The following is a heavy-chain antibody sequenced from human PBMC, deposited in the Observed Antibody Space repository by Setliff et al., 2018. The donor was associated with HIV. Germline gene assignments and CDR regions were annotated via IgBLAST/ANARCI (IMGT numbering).Heavy chain of an antibody. CDR1: GYSISSGYY. V-gene: IGHV4-38-2*01. J-gene: IGHJ4*02. Sequence: PSETLSLTCAVSGYSISSGYYWGWIRQPPGKGLEWIGSIYHSGSTYYNPSLKSRVTISVDTSKNQFSLKLSSVTAADTAVYYCARGGQLGGGGGFDYWGQGTLVSVSS. D-gene: IGHD6-6*01. CDR3: ARGGQLGGGGGFDY. CDR2: IYHSGST.